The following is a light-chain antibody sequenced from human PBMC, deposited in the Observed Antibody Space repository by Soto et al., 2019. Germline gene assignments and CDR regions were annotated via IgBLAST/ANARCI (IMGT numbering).Light chain of an antibody. CDR2: ASS. J-gene: IGKJ1*01. V-gene: IGKV3-15*01. Sequence: DIVMTQSPATLSVSPGERATLSCRASQSISSNLDWYQQKPGQAPRLLMYASSTMDTGISGRFSGSGSGTDFPLTISRLQSEDFATYYYQQFCDSSTFGQGTKVETK. CDR1: QSISSN. CDR3: QQFCDSST.